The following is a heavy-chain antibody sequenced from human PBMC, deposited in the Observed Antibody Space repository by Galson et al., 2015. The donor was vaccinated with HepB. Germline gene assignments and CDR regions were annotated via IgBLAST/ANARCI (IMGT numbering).Heavy chain of an antibody. CDR1: GFTFSSYA. J-gene: IGHJ4*02. CDR3: ARGKSRGYSYLFDY. Sequence: SLRLSCAASGFTFSSYAMHWVRQAPGKGLEWVAVISYDGSNKYYADSVKGRFTISRDNSKNTLYLQMNSLRAEDTAVYYCARGKSRGYSYLFDYWGQGTLVTVSS. CDR2: ISYDGSNK. V-gene: IGHV3-30-3*01. D-gene: IGHD5-18*01.